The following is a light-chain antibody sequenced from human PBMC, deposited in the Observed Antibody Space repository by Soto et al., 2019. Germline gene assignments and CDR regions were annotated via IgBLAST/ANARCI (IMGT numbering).Light chain of an antibody. CDR1: SSNIGAGYD. CDR2: GNS. V-gene: IGLV1-40*01. CDR3: PSYDSSLSGYV. Sequence: QSVLTRPPSVSGAPGQRVTISCTGSSSNIGAGYDVHWYQQLPGTAPKLLIYGNSNRPSGVPDRFSGSKSGTSASLAITGIEAEDEVDHYCPSYDSSLSGYVFGSGTKVTVL. J-gene: IGLJ1*01.